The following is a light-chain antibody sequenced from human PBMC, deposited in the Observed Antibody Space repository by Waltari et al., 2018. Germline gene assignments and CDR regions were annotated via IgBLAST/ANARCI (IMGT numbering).Light chain of an antibody. CDR2: AAS. J-gene: IGKJ1*01. Sequence: SVFAQSAATLSLSLAGGTTLPCRASQSVSRAVAWYQQKPGQAPRLLIYAASTRATGIPDRFSGSGYGTDFSLTISRLEPEDFAVYYCQHHVSLPVTFGQGTTVEI. CDR3: QHHVSLPVT. CDR1: QSVSRAV. V-gene: IGKV3D-20*02.